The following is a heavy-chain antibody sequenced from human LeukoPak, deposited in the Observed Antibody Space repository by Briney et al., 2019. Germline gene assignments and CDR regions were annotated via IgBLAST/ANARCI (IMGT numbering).Heavy chain of an antibody. D-gene: IGHD6-13*01. Sequence: SETLSLTCTVSGGSIGNYWWSWIRQPPGKGLEWIGYVFDSGGTNYNPSLKSRVTISVDTSKKQFSLKLSSVTAADTAVYYCARGYSSSWNYFDYWGQGTLVTVSS. V-gene: IGHV4-59*01. CDR2: VFDSGGT. CDR1: GGSIGNYW. CDR3: ARGYSSSWNYFDY. J-gene: IGHJ4*02.